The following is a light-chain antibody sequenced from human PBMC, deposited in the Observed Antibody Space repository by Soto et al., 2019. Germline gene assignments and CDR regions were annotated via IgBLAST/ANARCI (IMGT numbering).Light chain of an antibody. CDR1: QGIRSY. V-gene: IGKV1-9*01. Sequence: IQLTHSPASLSVSAGDRVAITCRASQGIRSYLAWYQQKPGEAPKLLISIASILQSGVPSRFSGSGSGTDFVLTISSLQPEDSATYYCQQLDSMPITFGEGTRLEIK. CDR3: QQLDSMPIT. CDR2: IAS. J-gene: IGKJ5*01.